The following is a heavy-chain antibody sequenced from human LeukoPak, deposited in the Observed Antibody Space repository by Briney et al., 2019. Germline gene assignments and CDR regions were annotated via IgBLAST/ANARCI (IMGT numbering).Heavy chain of an antibody. D-gene: IGHD1-1*01. CDR2: ISSSSSYI. CDR1: GFTFSSYS. Sequence: GGSLRLSCAASGFTFSSYSMNWVRQAPGKGLEWVSSISSSSSYIYYADSVKGRFTISRDNAKNSLYLQMNSLRAEDTAVYYCARVSQVRRKYFDYWGQGTLVTVSS. V-gene: IGHV3-21*01. J-gene: IGHJ4*02. CDR3: ARVSQVRRKYFDY.